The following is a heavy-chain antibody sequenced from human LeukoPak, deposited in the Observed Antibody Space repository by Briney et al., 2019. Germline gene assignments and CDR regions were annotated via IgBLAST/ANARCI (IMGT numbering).Heavy chain of an antibody. CDR2: IYPGDSDT. Sequence: LGESLKISCNGSGYSFTSNWISWVRQMPGKGLEWMGIIYPGDSDTRYSPSFQGQVTISADKSISTAYLQWSSLKASDTAMYYCARLHSGTYLGDYWGQGTLVTVSS. J-gene: IGHJ4*02. V-gene: IGHV5-51*01. CDR3: ARLHSGTYLGDY. CDR1: GYSFTSNW. D-gene: IGHD1-26*01.